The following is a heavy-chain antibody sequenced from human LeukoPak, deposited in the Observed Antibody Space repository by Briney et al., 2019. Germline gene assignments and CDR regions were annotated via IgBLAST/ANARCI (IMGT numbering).Heavy chain of an antibody. CDR1: GGPISITSYY. D-gene: IGHD6-13*01. CDR3: ARDLLSSSWVYFQH. V-gene: IGHV4-61*01. CDR2: IYYSGST. Sequence: PSETLSLTCTVSGGPISITSYYWGWIRQPPGKGLEWIGYIYYSGSTNYNPSLKSRVTISVDTSKNQFSLKLSSVTAADTAVYYCARDLLSSSWVYFQHWGQGTLVTVSS. J-gene: IGHJ1*01.